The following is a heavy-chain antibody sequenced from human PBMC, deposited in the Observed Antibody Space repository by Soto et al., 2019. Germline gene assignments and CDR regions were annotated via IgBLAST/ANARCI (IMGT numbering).Heavy chain of an antibody. J-gene: IGHJ4*02. D-gene: IGHD3-10*01. Sequence: ASVKVSCKASGYTFTSYYMHWVRQAPGQGLEWMGIINPSGGSTSYAQKLQGRVTMTRDTSTGTVYMELSSLRSEDTAVYYCARERYYGSGSYYPDYWGQGTLVTVSS. V-gene: IGHV1-46*03. CDR3: ARERYYGSGSYYPDY. CDR1: GYTFTSYY. CDR2: INPSGGST.